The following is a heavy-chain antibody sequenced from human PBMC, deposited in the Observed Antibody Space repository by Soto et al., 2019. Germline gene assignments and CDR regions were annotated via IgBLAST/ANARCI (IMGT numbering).Heavy chain of an antibody. CDR2: IIPIFGTA. Sequence: ASVKVSCKASGGTFSSYAISWVRQAPGQGLEWMGGIIPIFGTANYAQKFQGRVTITADESTSTAYMELSSLRSEDTAVYYCARVHSSGWTPFDYWGQGTLVTVSS. V-gene: IGHV1-69*13. CDR3: ARVHSSGWTPFDY. J-gene: IGHJ4*02. D-gene: IGHD6-19*01. CDR1: GGTFSSYA.